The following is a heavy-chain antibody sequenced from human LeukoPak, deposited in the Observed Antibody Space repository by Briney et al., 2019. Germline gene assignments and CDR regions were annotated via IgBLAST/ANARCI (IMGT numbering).Heavy chain of an antibody. CDR2: IYTGGST. V-gene: IGHV3-66*01. CDR3: AKDIELSI. CDR1: GFTVTSNY. D-gene: IGHD5-12*01. J-gene: IGHJ3*02. Sequence: GGSLRLSCAASGFTVTSNYMSWVRQAPGKGLEWVSLIYTGGSTYYADSVKGRFTISRDSSKNTLSLQMNSLRVEDTAMYYCAKDIELSILGLGTMVTASS.